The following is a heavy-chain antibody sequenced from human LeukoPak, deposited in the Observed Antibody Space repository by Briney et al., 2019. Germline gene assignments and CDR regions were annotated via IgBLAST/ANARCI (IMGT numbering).Heavy chain of an antibody. Sequence: SETLSLTCAVSGGSSSGYYWSWIRQPPGKGLEWIGEINHSGSTNYNPSLKSRVTISVDTSKNQFSLKLSSVTAADTAVYYCARQLWFGESDYWGQGTLVTVSS. V-gene: IGHV4-34*01. CDR2: INHSGST. CDR3: ARQLWFGESDY. J-gene: IGHJ4*02. CDR1: GGSSSGYY. D-gene: IGHD3-10*01.